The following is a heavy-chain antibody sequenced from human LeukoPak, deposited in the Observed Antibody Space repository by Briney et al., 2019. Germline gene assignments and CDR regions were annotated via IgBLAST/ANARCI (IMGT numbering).Heavy chain of an antibody. CDR1: GGTFSSYA. J-gene: IGHJ6*02. V-gene: IGHV1-69*13. CDR2: IIPIFGTA. CDR3: ARGTLRFLEWLLYYGMDV. D-gene: IGHD3-3*01. Sequence: SVKVSCKASGGTFSSYAISWVRQAPGQGLEWMGGIIPIFGTANYAQKFQGRVTITADESTSTAYMELSSLRSEDTAVYYCARGTLRFLEWLLYYGMDVWGQGTTVTVSS.